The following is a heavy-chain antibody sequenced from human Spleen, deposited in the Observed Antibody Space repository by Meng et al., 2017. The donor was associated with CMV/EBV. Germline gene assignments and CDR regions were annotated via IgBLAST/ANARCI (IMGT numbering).Heavy chain of an antibody. CDR3: AKVEDTGDATYYYGMDV. J-gene: IGHJ6*02. CDR1: GGSFSGYY. CDR2: INHSGST. V-gene: IGHV4-34*01. D-gene: IGHD7-27*01. Sequence: SETLSLTCAVYGGSFSGYYWSWIRQPPGKGLEWIGEINHSGSTNYNPSLKSRVTISVDTSKNQFSLKLSSVTAADTAVYYCAKVEDTGDATYYYGMDVWGQGTSVTVSS.